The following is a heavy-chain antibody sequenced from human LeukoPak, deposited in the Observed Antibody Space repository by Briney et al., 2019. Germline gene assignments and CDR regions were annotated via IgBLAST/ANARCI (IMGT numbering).Heavy chain of an antibody. CDR2: INSDGSST. CDR1: GFTFSSYW. J-gene: IGHJ6*02. CDR3: ARDHNDFWSGYYILPYYYYYGMDV. V-gene: IGHV3-74*01. D-gene: IGHD3-3*01. Sequence: PGGSLRLSCAASGFTFSSYWMHWVRQAPGKGLVWVSRINSDGSSTSYADSVKGRFTISRDNAKNTLYLQMNSLRAEDTAVYYCARDHNDFWSGYYILPYYYYYGMDVWGQGTTVTVSS.